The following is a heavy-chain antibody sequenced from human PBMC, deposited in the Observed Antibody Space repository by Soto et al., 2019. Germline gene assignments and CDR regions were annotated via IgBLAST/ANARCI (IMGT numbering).Heavy chain of an antibody. V-gene: IGHV3-74*01. J-gene: IGHJ5*02. CDR2: INSDASHT. D-gene: IGHD2-2*01. CDR1: GFTFSTYW. Sequence: EVQLVESGGGLVQPGGSLRLSCAASGFTFSTYWMHWVRQVPGKGLEWVSRINSDASHTYYADAVKGRVTITRDNAKNTLHAEMNRLRAEATAAYYCVRAGHRITTSCYGNGFDPWGQGTLVTVSS. CDR3: VRAGHRITTSCYGNGFDP.